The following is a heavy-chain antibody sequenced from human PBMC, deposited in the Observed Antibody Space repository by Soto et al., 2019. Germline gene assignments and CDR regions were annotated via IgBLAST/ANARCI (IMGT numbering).Heavy chain of an antibody. V-gene: IGHV3-66*01. CDR1: GVTVSSNY. CDR3: ARDFYYHGSGTMGGYFDY. J-gene: IGHJ4*02. D-gene: IGHD3-10*01. CDR2: IYSGGST. Sequence: EVQLVESGGGLVQPGGSLRLSCAASGVTVSSNYMSWVRQAPGKGLEWVSVIYSGGSTYYADSVKGRFTISRDNSKNTRYRQMNSLRAEETAVYYCARDFYYHGSGTMGGYFDYWGQGTLVTVSS.